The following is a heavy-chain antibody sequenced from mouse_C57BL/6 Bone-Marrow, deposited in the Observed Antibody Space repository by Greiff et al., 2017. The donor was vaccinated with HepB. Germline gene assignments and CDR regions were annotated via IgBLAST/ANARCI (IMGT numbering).Heavy chain of an antibody. CDR1: GFSFTSYG. Sequence: VQLQQSGPGLVQPSQRLSITCTVSGFSFTSYGVHWVRQSPGKGLEWLGVIWRGGSTDYNAAFMSRLSITKDNSKSQVFFKMNSLQADDTAIYYCAKRDYGSRGFAYWGQGTLVTVSA. CDR2: IWRGGST. V-gene: IGHV2-5*01. D-gene: IGHD1-1*01. J-gene: IGHJ3*01. CDR3: AKRDYGSRGFAY.